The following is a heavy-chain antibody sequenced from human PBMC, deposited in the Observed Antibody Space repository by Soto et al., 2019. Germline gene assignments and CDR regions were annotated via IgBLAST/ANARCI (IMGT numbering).Heavy chain of an antibody. CDR1: GFSFTTYG. CDR2: IWFDGTNP. J-gene: IGHJ3*02. V-gene: IGHV3-33*01. Sequence: QVQLVESGGGVVQPGRSLRLSCATSGFSFTTYGMHWVRQAPGKGLEWVAGIWFDGTNPQYSGSVKGRFTIPRDNSKNTLELKLNNLSGEDTAVYYFARDARHLAVADWGFDAFDIWGQGTRVPGSS. D-gene: IGHD6-19*01. CDR3: ARDARHLAVADWGFDAFDI.